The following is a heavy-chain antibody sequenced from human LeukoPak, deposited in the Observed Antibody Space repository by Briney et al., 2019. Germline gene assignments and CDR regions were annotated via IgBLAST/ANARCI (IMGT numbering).Heavy chain of an antibody. V-gene: IGHV1-8*03. CDR2: MNPDSGDA. J-gene: IGHJ3*02. CDR1: GDTLSSSA. Sequence: AASVKVSCEACGDTLSSSAISWVPHATGRGLEWMGWMNPDSGDAGYAQSFQGRVTVTRNTSISTAYMELSSLRSEDTAVYYCARIGLYDASDIWGQGTMVTVSS. CDR3: ARIGLYDASDI.